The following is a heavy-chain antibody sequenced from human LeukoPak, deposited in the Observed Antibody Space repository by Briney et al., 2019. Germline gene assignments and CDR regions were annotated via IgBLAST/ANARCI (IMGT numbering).Heavy chain of an antibody. CDR1: GGSISSSSYY. V-gene: IGHV4-39*07. Sequence: SETLSLTCTVSGGSISSSSYYWGWIRQPPGKGLEWIGSIYYSGSTYYNPSLKSRVTISVDTSKNQFSLKLSSVTAADTAVYYCARVLSVPPAWLLDAFDIWGQGTMVTVSS. CDR3: ARVLSVPPAWLLDAFDI. D-gene: IGHD6-19*01. J-gene: IGHJ3*02. CDR2: IYYSGST.